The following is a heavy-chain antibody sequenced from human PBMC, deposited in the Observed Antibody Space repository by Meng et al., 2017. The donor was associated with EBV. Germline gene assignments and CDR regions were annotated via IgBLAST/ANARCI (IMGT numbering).Heavy chain of an antibody. CDR1: GGTFRSDA. V-gene: IGHV1-69*12. CDR3: ASESGRGFTPDY. CDR2: LIPMSDAP. D-gene: IGHD3-10*01. Sequence: VQLGRAGAEVKKPGSSGKVSCKTPGGTFRSDAVSWVRQAPGQGLEWMGGLIPMSDAPYYAQKFQDRVTITADESTSTHYMDLSGLRSEDTAVYYCASESGRGFTPDYWGQGTLVTVSS. J-gene: IGHJ4*02.